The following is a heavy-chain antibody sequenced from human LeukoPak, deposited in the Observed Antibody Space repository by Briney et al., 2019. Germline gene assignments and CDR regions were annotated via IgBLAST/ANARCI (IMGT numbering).Heavy chain of an antibody. CDR1: GFTFSSYA. D-gene: IGHD3-9*01. Sequence: PGGSLRLSCAASGFTFSSYAMSWVRQAPGKGLEWVSAISGSGGSTYYADSVKGRFAISRDNSKNTLYLQMNSLRAEDTAVYYCAANTNDYDILTGYYTPFDYWGQGTLVTVSS. CDR3: AANTNDYDILTGYYTPFDY. V-gene: IGHV3-23*01. J-gene: IGHJ4*02. CDR2: ISGSGGST.